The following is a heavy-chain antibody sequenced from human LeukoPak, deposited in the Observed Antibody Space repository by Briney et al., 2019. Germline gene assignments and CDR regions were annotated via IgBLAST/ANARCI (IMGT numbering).Heavy chain of an antibody. D-gene: IGHD5-12*01. Sequence: GGSLRLSCAASGFTFSNAWMSWVRQAPGKGLKWVGRIKSKTDGGTTDYAAPVKGRFTISRDDSKNTLYLQMNSLKTEDTAVYYCTTGEDVDIVATMIPLWYWGQGTLVTVSS. CDR1: GFTFSNAW. CDR3: TTGEDVDIVATMIPLWY. CDR2: IKSKTDGGTT. V-gene: IGHV3-15*01. J-gene: IGHJ4*02.